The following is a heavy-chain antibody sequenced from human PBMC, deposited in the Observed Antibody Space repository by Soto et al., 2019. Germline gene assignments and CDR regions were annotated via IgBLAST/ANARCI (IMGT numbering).Heavy chain of an antibody. CDR3: ARAGIYDSSGSDWGYLYALDV. D-gene: IGHD3-22*01. J-gene: IGHJ6*02. Sequence: QDQLQESGPGLVKPSQTLSLSCNVSGGSITSGEYFWTWIRQTPGKGLEWIGHVYHTGSTYYNPPLRSRVTLSIYPSNNPFSLRLPSVTAADTAVYFCARAGIYDSSGSDWGYLYALDVWGPGTTVIVSS. CDR1: GGSITSGEYF. CDR2: VYHTGST. V-gene: IGHV4-30-4*01.